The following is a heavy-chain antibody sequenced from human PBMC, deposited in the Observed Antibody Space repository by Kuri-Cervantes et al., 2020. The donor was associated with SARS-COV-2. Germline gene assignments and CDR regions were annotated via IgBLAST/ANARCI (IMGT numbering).Heavy chain of an antibody. CDR1: GFTFSSYS. Sequence: ETLSLTCAASGFTFSSYSMNWVRQAPGKGLERVSYISSSSSTIYYADSVKGRFTISRDNAKNSLYLQMNSLRDEDTAVYYCARDPVGGSYGVFDYWGQGTLVTVSS. J-gene: IGHJ4*02. D-gene: IGHD1-26*01. CDR3: ARDPVGGSYGVFDY. CDR2: ISSSSSTI. V-gene: IGHV3-48*02.